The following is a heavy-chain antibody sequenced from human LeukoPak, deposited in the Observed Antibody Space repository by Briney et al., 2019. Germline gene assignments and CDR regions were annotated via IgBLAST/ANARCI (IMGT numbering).Heavy chain of an antibody. J-gene: IGHJ3*02. V-gene: IGHV1-69*13. Sequence: WPSVRVSCKASGGTFSSYAISWVRQAPGQGLEWMGGIIPIFGTANYAQKFQGRVTITADESTSTAYMELSSLRSEDTAVYYCARVGLQWLNSFDIWGQGTMVIVTS. CDR1: GGTFSSYA. D-gene: IGHD6-19*01. CDR3: ARVGLQWLNSFDI. CDR2: IIPIFGTA.